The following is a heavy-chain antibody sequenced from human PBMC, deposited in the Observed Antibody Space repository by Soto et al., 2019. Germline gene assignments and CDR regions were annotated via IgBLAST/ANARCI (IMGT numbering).Heavy chain of an antibody. CDR3: ARTDVEVNMMVTAFDP. V-gene: IGHV3-33*01. D-gene: IGHD3-22*01. CDR1: GFTFSSYG. J-gene: IGHJ5*02. Sequence: AGGSLRLSCAASGFTFSSYGMHWVRQAPGKGLEWVAVIWYDGSNKYYADSVKGRFTISRDNSKNTLYLQMNSLRAEDTAVYYCARTDVEVNMMVTAFDPWGQEALLTVFS. CDR2: IWYDGSNK.